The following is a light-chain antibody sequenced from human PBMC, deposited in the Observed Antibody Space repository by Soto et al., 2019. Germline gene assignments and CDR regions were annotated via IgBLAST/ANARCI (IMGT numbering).Light chain of an antibody. Sequence: SVLTQPASVSGSPGQSITISCTGTSSDVGGYNYVSWYQQHPGKAPKLMIYEVSNRPSGVSNRFSGSKSGNTASLTISGLQAEDEADYYCSSYTSSSVYVFGTGTKSPS. V-gene: IGLV2-14*01. CDR3: SSYTSSSVYV. J-gene: IGLJ1*01. CDR2: EVS. CDR1: SSDVGGYNY.